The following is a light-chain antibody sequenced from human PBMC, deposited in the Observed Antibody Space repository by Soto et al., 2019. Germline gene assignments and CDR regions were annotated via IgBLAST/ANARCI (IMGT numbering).Light chain of an antibody. V-gene: IGKV1-9*01. Sequence: IQLPQSPSSMSASVGDRVNITCRASQGIRNPLAWYQQKPGKGPKILIYLASTLQSGVPSRFSGSGSGTDFTLTISSLQPEDFATYYCQQVDSYPITFGQGTRLEIK. CDR3: QQVDSYPIT. CDR1: QGIRNP. J-gene: IGKJ5*01. CDR2: LAS.